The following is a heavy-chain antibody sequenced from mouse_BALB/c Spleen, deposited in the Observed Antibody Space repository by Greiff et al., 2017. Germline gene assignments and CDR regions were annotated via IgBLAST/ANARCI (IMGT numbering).Heavy chain of an antibody. CDR1: GFTFSSYG. CDR3: ARLGLLGAYYFDY. J-gene: IGHJ2*01. V-gene: IGHV5-6*01. D-gene: IGHD4-1*01. CDR2: ISSGGSYT. Sequence: EVQRVESGGDLVKPGGSLKLSCAASGFTFSSYGMSWVRQTPDKRLEWVATISSGGSYTYYPDSVKGRFTISRDNAKNTLYLQMSSLKSEDTAMYYCARLGLLGAYYFDYWGQGTTLTVSS.